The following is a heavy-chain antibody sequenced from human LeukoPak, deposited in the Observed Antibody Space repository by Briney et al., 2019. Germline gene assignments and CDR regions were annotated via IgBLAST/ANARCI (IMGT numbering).Heavy chain of an antibody. CDR3: ARNYYDTPPDY. J-gene: IGHJ4*02. Sequence: ASVKVSCKASGGTFSSYAISWVRQAPGQGLEWMGRIIPIFGIANYAQKFQGRVTITADKSTSTAYMELSSLRSGDTAVYYCARNYYDTPPDYWGQGTLVTVSS. CDR2: IIPIFGIA. CDR1: GGTFSSYA. D-gene: IGHD3-22*01. V-gene: IGHV1-69*04.